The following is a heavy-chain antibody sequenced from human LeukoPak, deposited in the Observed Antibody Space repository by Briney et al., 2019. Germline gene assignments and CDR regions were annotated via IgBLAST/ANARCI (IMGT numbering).Heavy chain of an antibody. CDR1: GGSIGSSSYY. D-gene: IGHD3/OR15-3a*01. Sequence: PSETLSLTCTVSGGSIGSSSYYWGWIRQPPGKGLEWIGSIYYSGSTYYNPSLKSRVTISVDTSKNQFSLKLSSVTAADTAVYYCARHRDYYFDYWGQGTLVTVSS. CDR2: IYYSGST. V-gene: IGHV4-39*01. CDR3: ARHRDYYFDY. J-gene: IGHJ4*02.